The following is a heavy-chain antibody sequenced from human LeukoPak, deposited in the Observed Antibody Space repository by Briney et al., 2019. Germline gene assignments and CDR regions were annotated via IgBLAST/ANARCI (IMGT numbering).Heavy chain of an antibody. CDR1: GFTFDDYV. J-gene: IGHJ4*02. D-gene: IGHD6-6*01. Sequence: PGGSLRLSCVASGFTFDDYVMHWVRPVPGKGLEWVSGISWNSGSIGYADSVKGRFTISRDNAKNSLYLQMNSLRPEDTALYYCAKDGYSSSSGYYFDYWGQGTLVTVSS. CDR3: AKDGYSSSSGYYFDY. V-gene: IGHV3-9*01. CDR2: ISWNSGSI.